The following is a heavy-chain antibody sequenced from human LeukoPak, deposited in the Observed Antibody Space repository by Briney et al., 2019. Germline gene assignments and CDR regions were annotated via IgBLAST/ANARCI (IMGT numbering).Heavy chain of an antibody. CDR3: ARGDSSGYPDY. J-gene: IGHJ4*02. CDR1: GGSISSYY. V-gene: IGHV4-59*12. D-gene: IGHD3-22*01. CDR2: ISYSGST. Sequence: SETLSLTCTVSGGSISSYYWSWIRQPPGKGLEWVGGISYSGSTYYNPSLESRVTISVDKSKNQFSLKLSSVTAADTAVYHCARGDSSGYPDYWGQGTLVTVSS.